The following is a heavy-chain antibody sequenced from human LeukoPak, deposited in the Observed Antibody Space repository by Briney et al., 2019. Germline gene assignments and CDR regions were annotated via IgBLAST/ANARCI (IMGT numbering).Heavy chain of an antibody. CDR2: IYSGGST. CDR3: AREDYGRSRYYYGMDV. V-gene: IGHV3-66*01. CDR1: GFTVSSNY. J-gene: IGHJ6*02. Sequence: GGSLRLSCAASGFTVSSNYMSWVRQAPGKGLEWVSVIYSGGSTYYADSVKGRFTISRYNSKNTLYLQMNSLRAEDTAVYYCAREDYGRSRYYYGMDVWGQGTTVTVSS. D-gene: IGHD4-17*01.